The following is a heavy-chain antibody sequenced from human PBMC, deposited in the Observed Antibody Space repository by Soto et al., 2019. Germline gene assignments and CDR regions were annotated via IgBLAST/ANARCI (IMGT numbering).Heavy chain of an antibody. CDR2: MWYDGSNK. J-gene: IGHJ6*02. V-gene: IGHV3-33*01. CDR3: ARERSSSSGFGHYYYYGMDV. D-gene: IGHD6-6*01. CDR1: GFTFSSYG. Sequence: GGSLRLSCAASGFTFSSYGMHWVRQAPGKGLEWVAVMWYDGSNKYYADSVKGRFTISRDNSKNTLYLQMNSLRAEDTAVYYCARERSSSSGFGHYYYYGMDVWGQGTTVTVSS.